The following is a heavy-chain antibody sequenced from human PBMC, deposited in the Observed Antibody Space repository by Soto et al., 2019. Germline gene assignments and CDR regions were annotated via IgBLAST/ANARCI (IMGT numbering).Heavy chain of an antibody. J-gene: IGHJ5*02. CDR1: DGPFY. V-gene: IGHV4-34*01. CDR3: ARGVVLRFYDSSRKRCDP. CDR2: ISLRGST. Sequence: SETLSLTCTVYDGPFYWTWLRQPPCKGLEWIGEISLRGSTNYNPSLQSRVTISVDTSKNQFSLRLKSVTAADTAVYYCARGVVLRFYDSSRKRCDPWGPGTLVTVSS. D-gene: IGHD3-9*01.